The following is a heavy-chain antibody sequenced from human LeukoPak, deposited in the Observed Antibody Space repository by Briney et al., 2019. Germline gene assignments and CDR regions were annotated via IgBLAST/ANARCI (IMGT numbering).Heavy chain of an antibody. CDR3: AKDGGKIHPFYMVRGVIINDAFDI. Sequence: RVASVKVSCKASGYTFTSYYMHWVRQAPGQGLEWMGIINPSGGSTSYAQKFQGRVTMTRDTSTSTVYMELSSLRSEDTAVYYCAKDGGKIHPFYMVRGVIINDAFDIWGQGTMVTVSS. CDR1: GYTFTSYY. CDR2: INPSGGST. D-gene: IGHD3-10*01. V-gene: IGHV1-46*01. J-gene: IGHJ3*02.